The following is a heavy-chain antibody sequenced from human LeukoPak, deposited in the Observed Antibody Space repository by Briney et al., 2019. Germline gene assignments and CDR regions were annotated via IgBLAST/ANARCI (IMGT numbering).Heavy chain of an antibody. CDR2: IKQDGSEK. V-gene: IGHV3-7*03. CDR1: GFTFSSYW. D-gene: IGHD3-10*01. J-gene: IGHJ4*02. Sequence: GGSLRLSCAASGFTFSSYWMSRVRQAPGKGLEWVANIKQDGSEKYYVDSVKGRFTISRDNAKNSLYLQMNSLRAEDTAVYYCARDTLWVTMVRGVADYWGQGTLVTVSS. CDR3: ARDTLWVTMVRGVADY.